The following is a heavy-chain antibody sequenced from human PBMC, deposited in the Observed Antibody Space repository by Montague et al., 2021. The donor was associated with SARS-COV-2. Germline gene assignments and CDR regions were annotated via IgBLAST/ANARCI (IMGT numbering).Heavy chain of an antibody. J-gene: IGHJ3*02. D-gene: IGHD4-17*01. CDR3: AMRGGALDAFDI. Sequence: SETLSLTCTVSGGSIRTSSYYWGWIRRPPGKGLDWIGSIYYSGSTYYNPSLKSRVTISVDTSKNQFSLKLGSVTAADTAVYYCAMRGGALDAFDIWGQGTMVVVSS. CDR2: IYYSGST. CDR1: GGSIRTSSYY. V-gene: IGHV4-39*01.